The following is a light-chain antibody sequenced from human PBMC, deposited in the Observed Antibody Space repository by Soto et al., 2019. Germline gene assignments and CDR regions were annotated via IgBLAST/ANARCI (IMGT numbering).Light chain of an antibody. CDR2: GAS. Sequence: DIQLTQSPSSLSASVGDRVTITCQASQDISKSLNWYQQRPGKAPKLLIHGASTLETGVPSRFSVYGSGTYFTFTISSLQPEDIATYYCQQYDNLLYTFGRGTKLEIK. J-gene: IGKJ2*01. V-gene: IGKV1-33*01. CDR3: QQYDNLLYT. CDR1: QDISKS.